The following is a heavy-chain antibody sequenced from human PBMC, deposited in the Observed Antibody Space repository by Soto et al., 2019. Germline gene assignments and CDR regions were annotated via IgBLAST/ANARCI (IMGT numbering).Heavy chain of an antibody. CDR3: ARDRMYGAVARIHDAFDI. CDR2: TYYRSKWYN. D-gene: IGHD6-19*01. J-gene: IGHJ3*02. CDR1: GDSVSSNSAA. V-gene: IGHV6-1*01. Sequence: SQTLSLTCAISGDSVSSNSAAWNWIRQSPSRGLEWLGRTYYRSKWYNDYAVSVKSRITINPDTSKNQFSLQLNSVTPEDTAVYYCARDRMYGAVARIHDAFDIWGQGTMVTGSS.